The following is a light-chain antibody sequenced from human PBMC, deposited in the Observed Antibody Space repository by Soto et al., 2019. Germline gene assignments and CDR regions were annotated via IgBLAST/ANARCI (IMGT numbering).Light chain of an antibody. J-gene: IGKJ1*01. CDR3: QQYNKWPRT. CDR1: QSVITN. V-gene: IGKV3-15*01. Sequence: EIVMTQSPATLSVSPGERATLSCRASQSVITNLACYQQKPGQAPRLLIYGASTRAAIIPARFSGSGSGTEFTLTISSLQSEDFAVYYCQQYNKWPRTFGQGTKVDIK. CDR2: GAS.